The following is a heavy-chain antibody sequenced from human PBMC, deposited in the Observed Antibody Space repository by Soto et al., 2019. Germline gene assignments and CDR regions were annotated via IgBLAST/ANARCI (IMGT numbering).Heavy chain of an antibody. V-gene: IGHV1-69*12. Sequence: QVQLVQSGAEVKKPGSSVKVSCKASGGTFSSYAISWVRQAPGQGLEWMGEIIPIFGTANYAQKFQGRVTSTADESKSTAYRELSSLRCEDTAVYYCARDRGPSSGYYPYWFDPWGQGTLVTVSS. CDR1: GGTFSSYA. CDR3: ARDRGPSSGYYPYWFDP. J-gene: IGHJ5*02. D-gene: IGHD3-22*01. CDR2: IIPIFGTA.